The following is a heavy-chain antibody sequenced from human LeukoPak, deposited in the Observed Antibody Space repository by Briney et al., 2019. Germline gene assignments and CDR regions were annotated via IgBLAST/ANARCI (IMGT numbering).Heavy chain of an antibody. J-gene: IGHJ3*02. CDR2: IYTSGST. CDR3: ANAGYSSSWDAFDI. Sequence: PSETLSLTCTVSGGSISSYYWSWIRQPPGKGLEWIGYIYTSGSTNYNPSLKSRVTISVDTSKNQFSLKLSSVTAADTAVYYRANAGYSSSWDAFDIWGQGTMVTVSS. CDR1: GGSISSYY. V-gene: IGHV4-4*09. D-gene: IGHD6-13*01.